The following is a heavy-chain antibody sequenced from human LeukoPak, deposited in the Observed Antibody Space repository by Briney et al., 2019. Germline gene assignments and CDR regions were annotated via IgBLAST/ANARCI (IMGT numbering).Heavy chain of an antibody. CDR3: ANYRS. CDR1: GFTFSSYA. CDR2: ISGSGSST. J-gene: IGHJ4*02. D-gene: IGHD1-14*01. V-gene: IGHV3-23*01. Sequence: GGSLRLSCAGSGFTFSSYAMSWVRQAPGKGLEWVSGISGSGSSTHYADSVKGRFTISRDNSKSTLYLQMSSLRDEDTAVYYCANYRSWVQGTLVTVSS.